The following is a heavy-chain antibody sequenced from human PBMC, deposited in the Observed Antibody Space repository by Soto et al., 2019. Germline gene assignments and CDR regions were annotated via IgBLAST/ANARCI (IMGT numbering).Heavy chain of an antibody. Sequence: EVQLVESGGGLVQPGGSLRLSCAASGFTFSSYSMNWVRQAPGKGLEWVSYISSSSSTIYYADSVKGRFTISRDNAKNSRYLQMNSLRDEDTAVYYCAGDQEQLVQGDAFDIWGRGTMVTVSS. D-gene: IGHD6-13*01. CDR3: AGDQEQLVQGDAFDI. J-gene: IGHJ3*02. V-gene: IGHV3-48*02. CDR2: ISSSSSTI. CDR1: GFTFSSYS.